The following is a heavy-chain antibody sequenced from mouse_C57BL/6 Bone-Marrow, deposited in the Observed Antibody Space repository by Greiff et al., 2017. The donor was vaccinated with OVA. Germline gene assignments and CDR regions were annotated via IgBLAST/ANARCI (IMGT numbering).Heavy chain of an antibody. D-gene: IGHD1-1*01. J-gene: IGHJ4*01. CDR3: ARGRPVITTVVATDYAMDY. CDR1: GYTFTSYW. CDR2: IYPGSGST. V-gene: IGHV1-55*01. Sequence: QVHLKQPGAELVKPGASVKMSCKASGYTFTSYWITWVKQRPGQGLEWIGDIYPGSGSTNYNEKFKSKATLTVDTSSSTACMQLSSLTSEDSAVYYCARGRPVITTVVATDYAMDYWGQGTSVTVSA.